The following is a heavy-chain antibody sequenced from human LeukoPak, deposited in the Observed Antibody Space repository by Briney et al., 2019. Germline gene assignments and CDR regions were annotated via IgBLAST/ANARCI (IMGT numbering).Heavy chain of an antibody. Sequence: GGSLTLSCAATGFTFKDYGMQWVRHPPGKGLEWGSSINWNGGGTDYADTVKGRFTISRDNAKNSLYLQLSSLRPEDTALYYCAKHMRATNTYSFFGLDVWGQGTTVTASS. D-gene: IGHD1-26*01. CDR2: INWNGGGT. CDR3: AKHMRATNTYSFFGLDV. V-gene: IGHV3-9*01. CDR1: GFTFKDYG. J-gene: IGHJ6*02.